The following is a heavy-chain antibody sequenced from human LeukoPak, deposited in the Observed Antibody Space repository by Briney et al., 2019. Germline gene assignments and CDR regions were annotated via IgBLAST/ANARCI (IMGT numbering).Heavy chain of an antibody. CDR3: AKAGSYYYDSSGLYYFDY. CDR2: ISWNSGSI. Sequence: PGGSLRLSCAASGFTFDDYAMHWVRQAPGKGLEWGSGISWNSGSIGYADSVTGRFTISRDNAKISLYLQMNSLRAEDTALYYCAKAGSYYYDSSGLYYFDYWGQGTLVTVSS. D-gene: IGHD3-22*01. V-gene: IGHV3-9*01. CDR1: GFTFDDYA. J-gene: IGHJ4*02.